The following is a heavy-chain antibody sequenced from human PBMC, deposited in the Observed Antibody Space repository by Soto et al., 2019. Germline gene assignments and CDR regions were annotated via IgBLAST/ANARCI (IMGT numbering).Heavy chain of an antibody. CDR1: GGSISNSPYY. CDR2: IYHNGNT. D-gene: IGHD3-22*01. Sequence: QLQLQESGPGLVKPSETLSLTCTVSGGSISNSPYYWGWIRQPPGKGLGWIGSIYHNGNTYYNPALRSRVTISVDTSKNQFSLRLSSVTAADSAVYYCAVSPLIGDGTDFWGQGTTVTVSS. J-gene: IGHJ6*02. V-gene: IGHV4-39*01. CDR3: AVSPLIGDGTDF.